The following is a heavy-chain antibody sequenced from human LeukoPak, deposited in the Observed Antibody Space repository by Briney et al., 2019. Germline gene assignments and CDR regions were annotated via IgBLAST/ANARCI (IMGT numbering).Heavy chain of an antibody. CDR1: GFTFSTYF. CDR2: IASDGSHT. V-gene: IGHV3-30-3*01. CDR3: ARERQDTILHSGAFDI. Sequence: GGSLRLSCAASGFTFSTYFMHWVRQAPGKGLEWVADIASDGSHTFYVESVKGRFTISRDNSKNTLYLQMNSLRAEDTVVYFCARERQDTILHSGAFDIWGQGTMVTVSS. J-gene: IGHJ3*02. D-gene: IGHD2-21*01.